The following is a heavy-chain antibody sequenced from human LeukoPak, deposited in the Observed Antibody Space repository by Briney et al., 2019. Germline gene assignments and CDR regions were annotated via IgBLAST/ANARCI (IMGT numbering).Heavy chain of an antibody. CDR1: GFSFSSYG. CDR3: ARGGALTSFDS. Sequence: ASVKISCKASGFSFSSYGFSWVRQAPGQGLQWMVWISAYNGKTNYAQKFQGRVTMATDTSTTTVYMDLRSLISDDTAVYFCARGGALTSFDSWGQGTLITVSS. J-gene: IGHJ4*02. V-gene: IGHV1-18*01. CDR2: ISAYNGKT. D-gene: IGHD1-26*01.